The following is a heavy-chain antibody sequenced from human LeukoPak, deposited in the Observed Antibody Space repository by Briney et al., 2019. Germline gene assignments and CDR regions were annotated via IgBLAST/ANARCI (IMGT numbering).Heavy chain of an antibody. J-gene: IGHJ4*02. V-gene: IGHV4-34*01. CDR2: INHSGST. CDR3: ARFTRGGVDY. D-gene: IGHD2-8*01. Sequence: SETLSLTCAVYGGSFSGYYWSWIRQPPGKGLEWIGEINHSGSTNYNPSLKSRVTISVDTSKNQFSLKLSSVTAADTAVYYCARFTRGGVDYWGQGTLVTVSS. CDR1: GGSFSGYY.